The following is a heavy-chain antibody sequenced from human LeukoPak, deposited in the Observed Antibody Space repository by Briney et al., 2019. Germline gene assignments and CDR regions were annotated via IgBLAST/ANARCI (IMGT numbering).Heavy chain of an antibody. CDR3: ARTRAYGGNTPRTFDI. D-gene: IGHD4-23*01. CDR2: IYYSGGT. V-gene: IGHV4-59*01. J-gene: IGHJ3*02. Sequence: PSETLSLTCTVSGGSISSYYWSWIRQPPGKGVEWVGYIYYSGGTNYNPSLKSRVTISVDTSKNQFSLKLSSVTAADTAVYYCARTRAYGGNTPRTFDIWGQGTMVTVSS. CDR1: GGSISSYY.